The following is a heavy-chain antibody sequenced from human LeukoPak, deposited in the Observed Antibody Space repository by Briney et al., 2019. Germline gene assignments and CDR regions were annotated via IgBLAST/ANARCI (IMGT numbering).Heavy chain of an antibody. CDR3: ARDNSDIVVVPAAFYFDY. D-gene: IGHD2-2*01. V-gene: IGHV4-61*02. CDR1: GGSISSGSYY. J-gene: IGHJ4*02. CDR2: IYTSGST. Sequence: SETLSLTCTVSGGSISSGSYYWSWIRQPAGKGLEWIGRIYTSGSTNYNPSLKSRVTISVDTSKNQFSLKLSSVTAADTAVYYCARDNSDIVVVPAAFYFDYWGQGTLVTVSS.